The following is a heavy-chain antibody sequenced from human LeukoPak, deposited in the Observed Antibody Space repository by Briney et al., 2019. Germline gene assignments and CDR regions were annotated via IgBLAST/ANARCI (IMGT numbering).Heavy chain of an antibody. Sequence: SETLSLTCTVSGGSISNYYWSWIRQPPGKGLEWIGYIYYSGNTNYNPSLKSRVTIPVDTSRNQFALKLSSVTAADTAMYYCARGYYNILTGYYIEFWGQGTLVTVSS. CDR2: IYYSGNT. D-gene: IGHD3-9*01. J-gene: IGHJ4*02. CDR3: ARGYYNILTGYYIEF. CDR1: GGSISNYY. V-gene: IGHV4-59*01.